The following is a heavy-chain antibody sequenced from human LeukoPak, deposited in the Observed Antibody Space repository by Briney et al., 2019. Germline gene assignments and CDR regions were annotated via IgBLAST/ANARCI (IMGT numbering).Heavy chain of an antibody. V-gene: IGHV3-23*01. Sequence: GGSLRLSCAASGFTFTSYTITWVRQAPGKGLEWVSAISGSGGSTYYADSVKGRFTISRDNSKNTLYLQMNSLRAEDTAVYYCAFYGGILWGQGTMVTVSS. CDR1: GFTFTSYT. J-gene: IGHJ3*01. CDR2: ISGSGGST. D-gene: IGHD4-17*01. CDR3: AFYGGIL.